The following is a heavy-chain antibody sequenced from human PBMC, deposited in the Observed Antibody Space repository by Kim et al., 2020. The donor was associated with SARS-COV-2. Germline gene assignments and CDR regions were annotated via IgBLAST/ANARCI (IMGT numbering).Heavy chain of an antibody. CDR1: GYTFTSYY. D-gene: IGHD4-4*01. V-gene: IGHV1-46*01. Sequence: ASVKVSCKASGYTFTSYYMHWVRQAPGQGLEWMGIINPSGGSTSYAQKFQGRVTMTRDTSTSTVYMELSSLRSEDTAVYYCARWPNLDKPTVLRSRGMDVWGQGTTVTVSS. CDR3: ARWPNLDKPTVLRSRGMDV. J-gene: IGHJ6*02. CDR2: INPSGGST.